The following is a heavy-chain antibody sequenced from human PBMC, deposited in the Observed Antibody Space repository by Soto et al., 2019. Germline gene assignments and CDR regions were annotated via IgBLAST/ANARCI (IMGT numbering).Heavy chain of an antibody. Sequence: GRSLRLSCAASGFTFSSYSMNWVRQAPGRGLEWVSYISSSSSTIYYADSVKGRFTISRDNAKNSLYLQMNSLRDEDTAVYYCASELAAITGFDPWGQGNLVPVS. D-gene: IGHD1-1*01. V-gene: IGHV3-48*02. CDR1: GFTFSSYS. CDR3: ASELAAITGFDP. J-gene: IGHJ5*02. CDR2: ISSSSSTI.